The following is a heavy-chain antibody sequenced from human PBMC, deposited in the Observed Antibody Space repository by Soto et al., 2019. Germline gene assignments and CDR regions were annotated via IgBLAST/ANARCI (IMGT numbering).Heavy chain of an antibody. Sequence: QVQLVESGGGLVKPGGSLRLSCAASGFTFSDYYMSWIRQAPGRGLQWVSYIRTSGSTMYYADSVKGRFTVSRDNAKNSLYLRMNRLRAEDTAVYYCASGLWNFDLWGRGTLVTVSS. V-gene: IGHV3-11*01. D-gene: IGHD3-16*01. J-gene: IGHJ2*01. CDR3: ASGLWNFDL. CDR1: GFTFSDYY. CDR2: IRTSGSTM.